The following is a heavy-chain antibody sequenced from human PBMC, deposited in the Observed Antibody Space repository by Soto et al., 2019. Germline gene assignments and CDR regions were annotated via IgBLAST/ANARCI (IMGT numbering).Heavy chain of an antibody. Sequence: IGSYYWRWIWQPTGKGLEWIGYIYYSGSTNYNPSLKSRVTISVDTSKNQFSLKLSSVTAADTAVYYCARDFSISWFDPWGQGTLVTVS. CDR1: IGSYY. CDR3: ARDFSISWFDP. J-gene: IGHJ5*02. D-gene: IGHD2-2*01. V-gene: IGHV4-59*01. CDR2: IYYSGST.